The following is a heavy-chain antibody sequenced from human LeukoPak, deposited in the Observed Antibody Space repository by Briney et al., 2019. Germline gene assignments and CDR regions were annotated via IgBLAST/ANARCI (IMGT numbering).Heavy chain of an antibody. D-gene: IGHD6-19*01. V-gene: IGHV3-23*01. CDR3: AKSLGSSGWYEYPEFDY. Sequence: PGGSLRLSCAASGFTFSSYAMSWVRQAPGKGLEWVSAISGSGGSTYYADSVKGRFTISRDNSKNTLYLQMNSLRAEDTAVYYCAKSLGSSGWYEYPEFDYWGQGTLVTVSS. J-gene: IGHJ4*02. CDR2: ISGSGGST. CDR1: GFTFSSYA.